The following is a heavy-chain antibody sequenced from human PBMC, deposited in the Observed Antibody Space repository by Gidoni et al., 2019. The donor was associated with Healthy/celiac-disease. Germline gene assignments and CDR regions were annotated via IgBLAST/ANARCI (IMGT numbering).Heavy chain of an antibody. CDR2: ISYDGSNK. D-gene: IGHD6-13*01. CDR1: GFTFSSYG. CDR3: AKRIADTYYYYGMDV. Sequence: VQLVESGGGVVQPGRSLRLTCAASGFTFSSYGMHWVRQGPGKGLEWVAVISYDGSNKYYADSVKGRFTISRDNSKNTLYLQMNSLRAEDTAVYYCAKRIADTYYYYGMDVWGQGTTVTVSS. J-gene: IGHJ6*02. V-gene: IGHV3-30*18.